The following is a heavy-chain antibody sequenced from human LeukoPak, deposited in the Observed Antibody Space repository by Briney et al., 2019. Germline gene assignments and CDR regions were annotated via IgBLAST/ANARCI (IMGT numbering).Heavy chain of an antibody. Sequence: QTGRSLRLSCAASGFTFSSYGMHWVRQAPGKGLEWVAVISYDGSNKYYADSVKGRFTISRDNSKNTLYLQMNSLRAEDTAVYYCAKQYLQYYFDYWGQGTLVTVSS. CDR1: GFTFSSYG. CDR3: AKQYLQYYFDY. D-gene: IGHD4-11*01. J-gene: IGHJ4*02. V-gene: IGHV3-30*18. CDR2: ISYDGSNK.